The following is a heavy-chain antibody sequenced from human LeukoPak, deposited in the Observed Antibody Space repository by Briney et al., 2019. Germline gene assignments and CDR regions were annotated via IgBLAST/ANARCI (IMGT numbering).Heavy chain of an antibody. J-gene: IGHJ3*02. CDR3: ARDLLRGVTGSWFEAFDI. D-gene: IGHD6-13*01. V-gene: IGHV4-61*02. CDR2: ISTRGTT. Sequence: SQTLSLTCTVSGGSISTGPYYWNWIRQPAGKGLEWIGRISTRGTTLYNPSLKSRLTLSIDTSNNQFSLSLNSVTAADTAIYYCARDLLRGVTGSWFEAFDIWGQGTMVAVSS. CDR1: GGSISTGPYY.